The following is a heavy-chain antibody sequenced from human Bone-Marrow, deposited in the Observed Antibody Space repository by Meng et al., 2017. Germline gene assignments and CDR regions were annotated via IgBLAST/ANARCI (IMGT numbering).Heavy chain of an antibody. J-gene: IGHJ6*02. V-gene: IGHV4-59*12. CDR2: IYYSGST. CDR3: ARGGSDRYSSSWYKLPGGYYYGMDV. CDR1: GGSISSYY. Sequence: SETLSLTCTVSGGSISSYYWSWIRQPPGKGLEWIGSIYYSGSTYYNPSLKSRVTISVDTSKNQFSLKLSSVTAADTAVYYCARGGSDRYSSSWYKLPGGYYYGMDVWGQGTTVTVSS. D-gene: IGHD6-13*01.